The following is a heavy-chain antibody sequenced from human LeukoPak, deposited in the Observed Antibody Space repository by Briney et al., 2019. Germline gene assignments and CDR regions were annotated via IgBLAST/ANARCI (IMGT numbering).Heavy chain of an antibody. J-gene: IGHJ4*02. V-gene: IGHV4-39*01. CDR2: VSCFGTT. CDR1: GDSISNTAYW. D-gene: IGHD4-17*01. CDR3: TRLPLDYGVDY. Sequence: SETLSLTCTVSGDSISNTAYWWGWIRQSPGKGLEWIGSVSCFGTTSYSPSLKSRVTMSIDTSKKQFSLQLSSVTAADTAVYYCTRLPLDYGVDYWGQGALVSVSS.